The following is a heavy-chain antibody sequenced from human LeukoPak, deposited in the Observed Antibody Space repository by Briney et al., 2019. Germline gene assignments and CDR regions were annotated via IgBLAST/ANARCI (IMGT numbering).Heavy chain of an antibody. J-gene: IGHJ5*02. V-gene: IGHV4-34*01. CDR2: INHSGST. D-gene: IGHD6-13*01. CDR3: ARAYRSSSIDP. Sequence: SETLSLTSAFYGGFFSGYYWSWIRQPAGRGVEGIGVINHSGSTNYNPSLQSRVTISVDTSKNQFSLKLSSVTAADTAVYYSARAYRSSSIDPWGHRNPGSVSS. CDR1: GGFFSGYY.